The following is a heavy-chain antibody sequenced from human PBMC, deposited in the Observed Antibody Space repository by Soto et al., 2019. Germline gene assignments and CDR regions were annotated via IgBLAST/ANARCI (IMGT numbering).Heavy chain of an antibody. CDR3: ARCHQPPDTADPYAVDV. CDR2: IVPSVDTT. V-gene: IGHV1-69*18. J-gene: IGHJ6*02. CDR1: GGTFSRSG. D-gene: IGHD5-18*01. Sequence: QVQLVQSGTEVKKPGASVKVSCKASGGTFSRSGFHWVRQAPGQGLEWMGMIVPSVDTTNYAQKFQARVTISADQFTSTGYMELRSLRSKDTAVYYCARCHQPPDTADPYAVDVWGQGTRVIVSS.